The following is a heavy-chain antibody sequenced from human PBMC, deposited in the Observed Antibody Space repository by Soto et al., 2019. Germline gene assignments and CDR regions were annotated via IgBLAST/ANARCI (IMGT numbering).Heavy chain of an antibody. V-gene: IGHV6-1*01. D-gene: IGHD1-7*01. CDR2: TYYRSRWYN. Sequence: PSQTLSLTCAISGDSVSSNSDAWNWIRQSPSRGLEWLGRTYYRSRWYNDYAVSVRSRITVNPDTSKNQFSLQLTSVTPEDTAVYYCAGTTSHQWYYMDVWGKGTTVTVSS. CDR1: GDSVSSNSDA. J-gene: IGHJ6*03. CDR3: AGTTSHQWYYMDV.